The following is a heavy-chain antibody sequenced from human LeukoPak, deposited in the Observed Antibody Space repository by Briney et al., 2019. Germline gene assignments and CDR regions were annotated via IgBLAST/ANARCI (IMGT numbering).Heavy chain of an antibody. CDR2: IYYTGST. V-gene: IGHV4-59*07. CDR1: GGSFSSYY. CDR3: ARVLRDAFDV. Sequence: SDTLSLTCAVYGGSFSSYYWSWIRQPPGKGLELIGHIYYTGSTNYNPSLQSRVIISLDTSKNQFSLKLSSVTGADTAVYYCARVLRDAFDVWGQGTMVTVSS. J-gene: IGHJ3*01.